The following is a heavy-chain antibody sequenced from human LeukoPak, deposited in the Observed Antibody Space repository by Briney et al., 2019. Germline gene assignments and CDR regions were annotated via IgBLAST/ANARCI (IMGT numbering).Heavy chain of an antibody. CDR3: ARDSTVVTHDAFDI. D-gene: IGHD4-23*01. J-gene: IGHJ3*02. Sequence: ASVKVSCKASGYTFTGYYMHWVRQAPGQGLEWMGWINPNSGGTNYAQKFQGRVTMTRDTSISTDYMELSRLRSDDTAVYYCARDSTVVTHDAFDIWGQGTMVTVPS. CDR2: INPNSGGT. CDR1: GYTFTGYY. V-gene: IGHV1-2*02.